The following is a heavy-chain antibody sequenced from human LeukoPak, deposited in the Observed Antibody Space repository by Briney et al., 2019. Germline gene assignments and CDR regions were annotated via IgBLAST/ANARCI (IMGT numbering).Heavy chain of an antibody. CDR2: IYHSGST. V-gene: IGHV4-38-2*02. J-gene: IGHJ5*02. Sequence: SETLSLTCTVSGYSISSGYYWGWIRQPPGKGLEWIGSIYHSGSTYYNPSLKSRVTISVDTSKNQFSLKLSSVTAADTAVYYCARVKGYWFDPWGQGTLVTVSS. CDR1: GYSISSGYY. CDR3: ARVKGYWFDP.